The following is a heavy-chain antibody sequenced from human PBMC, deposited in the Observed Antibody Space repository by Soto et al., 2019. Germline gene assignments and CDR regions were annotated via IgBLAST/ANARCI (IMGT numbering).Heavy chain of an antibody. V-gene: IGHV1-46*03. CDR1: GYTFTSSH. D-gene: IGHD2-21*01. CDR2: IDCRGGTT. CDR3: TSDGDGDGWEVVLVY. J-gene: IGHJ4*02. Sequence: QVQLVQSGAEVKKPGATVKLSCKASGYTFTSSHMHWVRQVPGQGLEWMGVIDCRGGTTSYTQKFQGSVTMITDASTSTVYMYLDSLRSEDTAVYYCTSDGDGDGWEVVLVYWGQGTLVTVSS.